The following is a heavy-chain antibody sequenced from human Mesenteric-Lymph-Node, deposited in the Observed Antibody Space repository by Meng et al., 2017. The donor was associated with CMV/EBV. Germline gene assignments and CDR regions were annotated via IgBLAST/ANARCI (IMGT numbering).Heavy chain of an antibody. CDR3: AKDRRGYCSGTSCYGVDY. Sequence: TFRDYGMHWVRQAPDKGLEWVAVISYDGTNTYYADSVKGRFTISKDNSKNTLYLQMNSLRGEDTAVYYCAKDRRGYCSGTSCYGVDYWGQGTLVTVSS. J-gene: IGHJ4*02. V-gene: IGHV3-30*18. CDR1: TFRDYG. CDR2: ISYDGTNT. D-gene: IGHD2-2*01.